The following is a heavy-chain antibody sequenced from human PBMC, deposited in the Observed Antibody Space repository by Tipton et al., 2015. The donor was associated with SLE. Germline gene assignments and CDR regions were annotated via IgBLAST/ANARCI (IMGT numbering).Heavy chain of an antibody. CDR2: IKSKTDGGTT. V-gene: IGHV3-15*01. CDR3: SRTPHSGTSRFDY. D-gene: IGHD1-26*01. CDR1: GFTVSNAL. J-gene: IGHJ4*02. Sequence: SLRLSCAASGFTVSNALMTWVRQAPGKGLEWVGRIKSKTDGGTTDYAAPVKGRFTISRDDSKSVVYLQMNSLETEDTAVYYCSRTPHSGTSRFDYWGQGTLVTVSS.